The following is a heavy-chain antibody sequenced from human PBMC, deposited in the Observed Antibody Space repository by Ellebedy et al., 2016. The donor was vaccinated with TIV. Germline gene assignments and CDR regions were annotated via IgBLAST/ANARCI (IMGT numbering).Heavy chain of an antibody. V-gene: IGHV3-64D*06. CDR2: IVSNGDST. Sequence: ESLKISCSASGFTFSSYAMHWVRQAPGKGLEYISAIVSNGDSTYYANSVKGRFIISRDNSKNTLYLQMSSLRPEETAVYYCVKAWGDWGQGTLVTVSS. CDR3: VKAWGD. D-gene: IGHD3-16*01. J-gene: IGHJ4*02. CDR1: GFTFSSYA.